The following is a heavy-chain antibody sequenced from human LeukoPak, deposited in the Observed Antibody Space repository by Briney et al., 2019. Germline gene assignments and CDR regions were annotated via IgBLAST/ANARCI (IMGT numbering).Heavy chain of an antibody. Sequence: GRSLRLSCAASGFSFSSYGMHWVRQAPGKGLEWVAILSNDGSTKYYADSVKGRFTISRDNSKNTLYLQMDSLRAEDSAVYYCAKDEGNTALFTHYFDYWGPGTLVTVSS. J-gene: IGHJ4*02. V-gene: IGHV3-30*18. CDR3: AKDEGNTALFTHYFDY. D-gene: IGHD5-18*01. CDR1: GFSFSSYG. CDR2: LSNDGSTK.